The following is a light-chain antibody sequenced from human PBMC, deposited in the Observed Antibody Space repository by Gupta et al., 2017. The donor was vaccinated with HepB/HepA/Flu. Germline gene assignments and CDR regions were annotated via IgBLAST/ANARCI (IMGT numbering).Light chain of an antibody. V-gene: IGLV2-14*03. CDR1: SSDVGGYND. J-gene: IGLJ3*02. CDR2: DVS. Sequence: QSALTQPASVSGSPGQSITISCTGTSSDVGGYNDVSWYKQHPGKAPKLMMEDVSNRHSGVSKRCSGSKSGNNASPTISGLQAEDEADNDCRSFTRSSTRVFGTGTKLTVL. CDR3: RSFTRSSTRV.